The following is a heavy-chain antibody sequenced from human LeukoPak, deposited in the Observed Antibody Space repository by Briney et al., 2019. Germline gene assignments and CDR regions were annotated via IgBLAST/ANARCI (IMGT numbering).Heavy chain of an antibody. CDR3: ARGKGLTAAGTGAWYFDL. D-gene: IGHD6-13*01. CDR1: GFTFSNYG. V-gene: IGHV3-33*01. J-gene: IGHJ2*01. CDR2: IWYDGSDK. Sequence: TGGSLRLSCAASGFTFSNYGMHWVRQAPGKGLEWVAVIWYDGSDKYYADSVKGRCTISRDNSKNTLYLQMNSLRAEDTAVYYCARGKGLTAAGTGAWYFDLWGRGTLVTVSS.